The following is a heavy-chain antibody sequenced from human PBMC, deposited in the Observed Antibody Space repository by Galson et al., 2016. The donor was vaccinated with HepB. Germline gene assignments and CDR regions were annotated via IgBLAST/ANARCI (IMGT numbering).Heavy chain of an antibody. CDR2: MSHDGSHI. J-gene: IGHJ5*02. Sequence: SLRLSCAASGFTFSNYGMHRIRQAPGKGLEWVAVMSHDGSHIFYVDSVKGRFSISRDNSKNTLCLQMNSLRDEDTAVYYCAKDHGNRWLNNWFDPWGQGTLVTVSS. D-gene: IGHD6-19*01. V-gene: IGHV3-30*18. CDR1: GFTFSNYG. CDR3: AKDHGNRWLNNWFDP.